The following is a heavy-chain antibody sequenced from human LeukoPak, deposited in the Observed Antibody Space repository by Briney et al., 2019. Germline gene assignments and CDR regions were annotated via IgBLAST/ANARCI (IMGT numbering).Heavy chain of an antibody. Sequence: GGSLRLSCAASGFTFSNAWMSWVRQAPGQGLEWVARIKSKSDGETTDYAAPVKGRFTISRDDSKDTLYLQMNSLKTEDTAMYYCTTDYYDYVWGSYRPDYWGQGTLVTVSS. CDR3: TTDYYDYVWGSYRPDY. CDR2: IKSKSDGETT. V-gene: IGHV3-15*01. CDR1: GFTFSNAW. D-gene: IGHD3-16*02. J-gene: IGHJ4*02.